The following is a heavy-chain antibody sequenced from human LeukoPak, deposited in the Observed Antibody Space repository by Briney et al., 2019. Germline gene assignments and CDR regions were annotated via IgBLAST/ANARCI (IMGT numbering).Heavy chain of an antibody. CDR2: INSDGSST. Sequence: GGSLRLSCAASGFTFSSYWMHWVRQAPGKGLVWVSRINSDGSSTSYADSVKGRFTISRDNAKNTLYLQMNSLRAEDTAVYYCASLRELLVSYYMDVWGKGTTVTVSS. CDR1: GFTFSSYW. V-gene: IGHV3-74*01. D-gene: IGHD3-10*01. J-gene: IGHJ6*03. CDR3: ASLRELLVSYYMDV.